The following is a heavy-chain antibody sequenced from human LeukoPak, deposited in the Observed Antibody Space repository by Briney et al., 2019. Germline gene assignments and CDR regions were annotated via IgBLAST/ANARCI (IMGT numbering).Heavy chain of an antibody. CDR1: GYTFTSYG. V-gene: IGHV1-18*04. CDR2: ISAYNGNT. D-gene: IGHD3-10*01. CDR3: ARGELLWFGEFTVYYYGMDV. Sequence: ASVKVSCTASGYTFTSYGISWVRQAPGQGLEWMGWISAYNGNTNYAQKLQGRVTMTTDTSTSTAYMELRSLRSDDTAVYYCARGELLWFGEFTVYYYGMDVWGKGTTVTVSS. J-gene: IGHJ6*04.